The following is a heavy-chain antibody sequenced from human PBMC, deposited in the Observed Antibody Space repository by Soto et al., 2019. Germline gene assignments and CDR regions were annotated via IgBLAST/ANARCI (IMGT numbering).Heavy chain of an antibody. CDR2: IYYSGST. J-gene: IGHJ5*02. CDR1: GGSISSSSYY. CDR3: ARHDIAAVGRKQYNWFDP. D-gene: IGHD6-13*01. Sequence: SETLSLTCTVSGGSISSSSYYWGWIRQPPGKGLEWIGSIYYSGSTYYNPSLKSRVTISVDTSKNQFSLKLGSVTAADTAVYYCARHDIAAVGRKQYNWFDPWGQGTLVTVSS. V-gene: IGHV4-39*01.